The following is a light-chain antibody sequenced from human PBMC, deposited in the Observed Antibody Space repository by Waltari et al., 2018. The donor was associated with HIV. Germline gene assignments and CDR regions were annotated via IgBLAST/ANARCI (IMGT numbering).Light chain of an antibody. J-gene: IGKJ2*01. V-gene: IGKV1-12*01. Sequence: DIQMTQSPPSMSASPGDTVTLTCRASQGISSWLAWYRQKPGKVPHLLIYDASTLQVGVPPRFSGSGSGTKFSLTISGLQPEDFATYYCQQTNSFPVTFGPGTTL. CDR3: QQTNSFPVT. CDR1: QGISSW. CDR2: DAS.